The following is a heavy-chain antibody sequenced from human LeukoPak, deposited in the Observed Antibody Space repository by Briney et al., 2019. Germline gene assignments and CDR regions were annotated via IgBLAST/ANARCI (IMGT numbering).Heavy chain of an antibody. CDR1: GFTFSSYT. J-gene: IGHJ4*02. D-gene: IGHD5-12*01. V-gene: IGHV3-13*04. Sequence: GGSLRLSCAASGFTFSSYTMHWVRQTPGKGLEWVSPIFTAGDTYYPGYVKGRFTISRGNAKNSLYLQMNSQRAGDTAVYYCVRGTGYSAYDYDFDYWGQGTLVTVSS. CDR2: IFTAGDT. CDR3: VRGTGYSAYDYDFDY.